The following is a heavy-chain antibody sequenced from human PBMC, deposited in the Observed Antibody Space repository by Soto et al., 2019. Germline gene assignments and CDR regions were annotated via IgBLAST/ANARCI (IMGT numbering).Heavy chain of an antibody. CDR2: IYYSGST. CDR3: AIVEANKRGCFDP. J-gene: IGHJ5*02. CDR1: GGSISSGGYY. V-gene: IGHV4-31*03. D-gene: IGHD2-21*01. Sequence: QLQLQESGPGLVKPSQTLSLTCTVSGGSISSGGYYWSWIRQPPGKGLEWIGYIYYSGSTSYNPSLKSSVTISVATSKNQYSLKLSNVTAAATAVYYGAIVEANKRGCFDPWGQGSLVAV.